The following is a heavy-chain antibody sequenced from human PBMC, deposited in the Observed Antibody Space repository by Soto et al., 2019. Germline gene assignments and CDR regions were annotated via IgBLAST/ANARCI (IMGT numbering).Heavy chain of an antibody. CDR2: FSLSGTT. V-gene: IGHV4-4*07. Sequence: SETLSLTCTVSGASITGSSYWSWIRQPAGKGLEWIGRFSLSGTTNYNPSLRSRVTMSADVSKNQFSLRLTSVTAADTALYYCARGMTPPGAPAWYYFDSWGQGTLVTV. J-gene: IGHJ4*02. D-gene: IGHD2-8*02. CDR1: GASITGSSY. CDR3: ARGMTPPGAPAWYYFDS.